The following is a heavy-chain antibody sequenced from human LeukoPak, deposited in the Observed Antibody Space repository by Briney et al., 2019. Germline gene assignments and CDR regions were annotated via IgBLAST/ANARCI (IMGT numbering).Heavy chain of an antibody. CDR1: GYTFTGYY. V-gene: IGHV1-2*02. Sequence: GASVKVSCKASGYTFTGYYMHWVRQAPGQGLEWMGWINPNSGGTNYAQKFQGRVTMTRDTSISTAYMELSRLRSDDTAMYYCARDRNSGYGHFDYWGQGTLVTVSS. D-gene: IGHD5-12*01. CDR3: ARDRNSGYGHFDY. CDR2: INPNSGGT. J-gene: IGHJ4*02.